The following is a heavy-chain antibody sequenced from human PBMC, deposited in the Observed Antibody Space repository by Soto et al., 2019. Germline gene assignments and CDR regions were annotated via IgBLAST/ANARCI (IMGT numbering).Heavy chain of an antibody. Sequence: GGSLRLSCAASGFSFSTYGMHWVRQAPGKGLERVAVISYDGSNKYYADSVKGRFTISRDNSKNTVYLQMNSLRTEDTAVYYCAKNPTPHYGSNNWFDPWGQGTLVTVSS. D-gene: IGHD3-10*01. CDR2: ISYDGSNK. J-gene: IGHJ5*02. V-gene: IGHV3-30*18. CDR1: GFSFSTYG. CDR3: AKNPTPHYGSNNWFDP.